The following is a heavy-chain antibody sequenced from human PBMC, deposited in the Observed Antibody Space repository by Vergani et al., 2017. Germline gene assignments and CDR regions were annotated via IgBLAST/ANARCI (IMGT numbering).Heavy chain of an antibody. D-gene: IGHD2-2*01. Sequence: QVQLVQSGAEVKKPGASVKVSCKASGYTFTDYFMHWVRQAPGQGLEWMGWINPNSGGTNYAQKFQGRVTMTRDTSISTAYMELSNLRSADTAVYYCARVGTSSNRDYFGYLGQGTLVTVSS. CDR2: INPNSGGT. V-gene: IGHV1-2*02. CDR1: GYTFTDYF. CDR3: ARVGTSSNRDYFGY. J-gene: IGHJ4*02.